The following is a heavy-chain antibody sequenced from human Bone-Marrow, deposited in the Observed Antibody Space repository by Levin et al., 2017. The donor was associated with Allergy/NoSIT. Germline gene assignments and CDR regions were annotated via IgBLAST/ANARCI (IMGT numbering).Heavy chain of an antibody. CDR1: GGSVSSASYF. J-gene: IGHJ5*02. CDR3: ARERATATPLRWFDP. CDR2: IHYNGST. D-gene: IGHD5-24*01. Sequence: SQTLSLTCTVSGGSVSSASYFWSWIRQPPGKGLEWIGYIHYNGSTNYNPSLKSRVTISLDTSKSQFSLKLSSVTAADTAVYYCARERATATPLRWFDPWGQGTLVIVSS. V-gene: IGHV4-61*01.